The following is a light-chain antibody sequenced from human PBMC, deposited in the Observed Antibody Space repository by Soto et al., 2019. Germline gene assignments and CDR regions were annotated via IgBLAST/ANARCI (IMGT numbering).Light chain of an antibody. V-gene: IGLV2-14*01. CDR2: EVT. J-gene: IGLJ1*01. CDR1: SSDVGTYNY. CDR3: SSYTGSSTLYV. Sequence: VLTQPASVSGSPGQSITISCTGTSSDVGTYNYVSWYQQHPGKAPKVMIYEVTYRPSGVSNRFSGSKSGNTASLTISGLQAEDEAEYYCSSYTGSSTLYVFGTGTKVTV.